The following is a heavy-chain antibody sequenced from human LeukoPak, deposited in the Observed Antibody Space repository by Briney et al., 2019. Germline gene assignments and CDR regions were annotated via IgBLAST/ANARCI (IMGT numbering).Heavy chain of an antibody. CDR2: IIPICGTP. CDR3: PNHQHAVVTNGYFAP. CDR1: GGTFSSYA. Sequence: ASVKVSCKASGGTFSSYAISWVRQAPGQGLEWMGGIIPICGTPNYAQTFQGRVTITADEPTSTAYMQLSSMRSEGTAVYYCPNHQHAVVTNGYFAPCGQGTLVTVSP. V-gene: IGHV1-69*13. J-gene: IGHJ5*02. D-gene: IGHD3-22*01.